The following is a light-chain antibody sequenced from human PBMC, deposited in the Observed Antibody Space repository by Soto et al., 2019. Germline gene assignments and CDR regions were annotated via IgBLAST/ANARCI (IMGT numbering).Light chain of an antibody. CDR1: QSLLYSSNNKNY. Sequence: DIVMTQSPDSLAVSLGERAIINCKSSQSLLYSSNNKNYLAWYQQKPRQPPKLLIYWASARESGVPDRFSGSGSGTDFTLTISSLQAEDVAVYYCQQYHSVPWTFGQGTKVEIK. CDR2: WAS. CDR3: QQYHSVPWT. J-gene: IGKJ1*01. V-gene: IGKV4-1*01.